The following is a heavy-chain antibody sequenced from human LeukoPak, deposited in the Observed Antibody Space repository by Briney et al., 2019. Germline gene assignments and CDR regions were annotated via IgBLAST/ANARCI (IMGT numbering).Heavy chain of an antibody. Sequence: ASVKVSCKASGYTFTSYGISWVRQAPGQGLEWMGWISAYNGNTNYAQKLQGRVTMTTDTSTSTAYMELRSLRSDDTAVYYCARQGYYDSSGYYRVQYYFDYWGQGTLVTVSS. CDR1: GYTFTSYG. CDR2: ISAYNGNT. CDR3: ARQGYYDSSGYYRVQYYFDY. D-gene: IGHD3-22*01. J-gene: IGHJ4*02. V-gene: IGHV1-18*01.